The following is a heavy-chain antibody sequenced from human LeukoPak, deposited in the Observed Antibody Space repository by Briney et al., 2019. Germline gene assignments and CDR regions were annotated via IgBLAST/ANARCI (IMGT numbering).Heavy chain of an antibody. Sequence: QSGGSLRLSCAASGFTFDDYAMHWVRQAPGKGLEWVSGISWNSGSIGYADSVKGRFTISRDNAKNSLYLQMNSLRAEDTALYYCANSPFASIPPDRRPVGPFEYWGQGTLVTVSS. CDR2: ISWNSGSI. D-gene: IGHD3-16*01. V-gene: IGHV3-9*01. CDR3: ANSPFASIPPDRRPVGPFEY. J-gene: IGHJ4*02. CDR1: GFTFDDYA.